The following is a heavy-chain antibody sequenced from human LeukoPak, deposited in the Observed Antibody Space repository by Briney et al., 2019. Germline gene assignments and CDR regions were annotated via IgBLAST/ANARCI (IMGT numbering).Heavy chain of an antibody. J-gene: IGHJ4*02. V-gene: IGHV3-30*18. CDR2: ISYDGSNK. CDR1: GFTFSSYG. Sequence: QPGGSLRLPCAASGFTFSSYGMHWVRQAPGKGLEWVAVISYDGSNKYYADSVKGRFTISRDNSKNTLYLQMNSLRAEDTAVYYCAKEGYSGYDYWGQGTLVTVSS. CDR3: AKEGYSGYDY. D-gene: IGHD5-12*01.